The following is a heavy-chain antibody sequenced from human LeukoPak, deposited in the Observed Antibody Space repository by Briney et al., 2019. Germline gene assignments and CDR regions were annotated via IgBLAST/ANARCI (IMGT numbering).Heavy chain of an antibody. D-gene: IGHD4-17*01. CDR3: AKSHDYGDYPGDY. CDR2: ISYDGSNK. CDR1: GFTFSSYG. J-gene: IGHJ4*02. Sequence: GRSLRLSCAASGFTFSSYGMHWVRQAPGKGLEWVAVISYDGSNKYYADSVKGRFTISRDNSKNTLYLQMNSPRAEDTAVYYCAKSHDYGDYPGDYWGQGTLVTVSS. V-gene: IGHV3-30*18.